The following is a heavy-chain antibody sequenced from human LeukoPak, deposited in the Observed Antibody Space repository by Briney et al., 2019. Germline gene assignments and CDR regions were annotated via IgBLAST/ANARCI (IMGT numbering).Heavy chain of an antibody. CDR3: ARGRRPKDAFDI. V-gene: IGHV1-69*13. D-gene: IGHD6-6*01. CDR1: GGTFSSYA. CDR2: VIPIFGTA. J-gene: IGHJ3*02. Sequence: ASVKVSCKASGGTFSSYAISWVRQAPGQGLEWMGGVIPIFGTANYAQKFQGRVTITADESTSTAYMELSSLRSEDTAVYYCARGRRPKDAFDIWGQGTMVTVSS.